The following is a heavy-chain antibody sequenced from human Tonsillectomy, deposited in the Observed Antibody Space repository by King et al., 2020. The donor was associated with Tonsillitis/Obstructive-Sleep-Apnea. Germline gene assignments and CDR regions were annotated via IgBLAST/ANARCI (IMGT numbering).Heavy chain of an antibody. J-gene: IGHJ3*02. V-gene: IGHV5-51*01. CDR3: ARRYCSSTSCYSGFDI. Sequence: VQLVESGAEMKKPGESLKISCKGSGYSFTNYWIAWVRQMPGKGLEWMGTIYPGDSDTRYSPSFQGQVTISADKSISSAYLQWSSLKASDTAMYYCARRYCSSTSCYSGFDIWGQGTMVTVSS. CDR1: GYSFTNYW. D-gene: IGHD2-2*02. CDR2: IYPGDSDT.